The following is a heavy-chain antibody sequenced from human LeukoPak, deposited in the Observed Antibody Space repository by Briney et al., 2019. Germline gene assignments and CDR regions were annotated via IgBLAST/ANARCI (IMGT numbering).Heavy chain of an antibody. V-gene: IGHV1-69*13. J-gene: IGHJ3*02. CDR1: GGTFSSYA. CDR2: IIPIFGTA. D-gene: IGHD3-9*01. Sequence: SVKVSCKASGGTFSSYAISGVRQAPGQGLEWMGGIIPIFGTANYAQKFQGRVTITADESTSTAYMELSSLRSEDTAVYYCARDSRYPTVAFDIWGQGTMVTVSS. CDR3: ARDSRYPTVAFDI.